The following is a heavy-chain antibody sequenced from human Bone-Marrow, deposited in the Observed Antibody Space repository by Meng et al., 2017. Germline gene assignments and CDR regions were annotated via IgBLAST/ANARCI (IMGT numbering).Heavy chain of an antibody. CDR3: ARDHASSTSCEWADCGMDV. CDR2: INPNSGGT. J-gene: IGHJ6*02. D-gene: IGHD2-2*01. CDR1: GYTFTSYA. V-gene: IGHV1-2*02. Sequence: ASVKVSCKASGYTFTSYAMNWVRQAPGQGLEWMGWINPNSGGTNYAQKFQGRVTMTRDTSISTAYMELSRLRSDDTAVYYCARDHASSTSCEWADCGMDVWGQGTTVTVSS.